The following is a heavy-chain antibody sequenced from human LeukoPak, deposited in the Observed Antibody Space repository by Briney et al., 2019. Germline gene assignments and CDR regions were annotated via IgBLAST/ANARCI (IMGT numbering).Heavy chain of an antibody. Sequence: SGGSLRLSCVASGFTFGNNWMSWVRQAPGKGLEWVANIKQDGSQKYYVDSVKGRFTISRDNAKNSLYLQMNSLRAEDPAVYYCARARGIAARPSAFDIWGQGTMVTVSS. J-gene: IGHJ3*02. V-gene: IGHV3-7*01. CDR1: GFTFGNNW. CDR3: ARARGIAARPSAFDI. D-gene: IGHD6-6*01. CDR2: IKQDGSQK.